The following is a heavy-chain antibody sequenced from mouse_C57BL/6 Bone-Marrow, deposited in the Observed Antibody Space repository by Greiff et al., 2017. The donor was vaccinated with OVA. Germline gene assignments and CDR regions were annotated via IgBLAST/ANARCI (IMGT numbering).Heavy chain of an antibody. D-gene: IGHD1-1*01. V-gene: IGHV1-50*01. CDR1: GYTFTSYW. CDR3: ARRGYYGSPWYFDV. Sequence: QVQLQQPGAELVKPGASVKLSCKASGYTFTSYWMQWVKQRPGQGLEWIGEIDPSDSYTNYNQKVKGKATLTVDTSSSTAYMQLSSLTSEDSAVYYCARRGYYGSPWYFDVWGTGTTVTVSS. CDR2: IDPSDSYT. J-gene: IGHJ1*03.